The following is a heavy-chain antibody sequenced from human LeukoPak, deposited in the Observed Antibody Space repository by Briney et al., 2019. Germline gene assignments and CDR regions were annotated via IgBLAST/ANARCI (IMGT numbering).Heavy chain of an antibody. CDR1: GFTFSSYA. CDR3: AKVGGVTMVRGTDY. D-gene: IGHD3-10*01. J-gene: IGHJ4*02. CDR2: ISGSGGST. V-gene: IGHV3-23*01. Sequence: GGSLRLSCAASGFTFSSYAMSWVRQAPGKGLEWVSAISGSGGSTYYADSVKGRFTISRDNSKNTLYLQVNSLRAEDTAVYYCAKVGGVTMVRGTDYWGQGTLVTVSS.